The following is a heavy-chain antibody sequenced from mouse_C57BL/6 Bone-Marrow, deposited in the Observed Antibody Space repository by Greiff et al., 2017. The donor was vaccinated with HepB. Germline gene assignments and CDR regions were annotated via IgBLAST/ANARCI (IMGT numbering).Heavy chain of an antibody. Sequence: QVQLQQSGAELVRPGASVTLSCKASGYTFTDYEMHWVKQTPVHGLEWIGAIDPETGGTAYKQKFQGKAILTADKSSSTAYMELRSLTSEDSAVYYCTRGRGNYFDYWGQGTTLTVSS. V-gene: IGHV1-15*01. CDR1: GYTFTDYE. CDR3: TRGRGNYFDY. J-gene: IGHJ2*01. CDR2: IDPETGGT.